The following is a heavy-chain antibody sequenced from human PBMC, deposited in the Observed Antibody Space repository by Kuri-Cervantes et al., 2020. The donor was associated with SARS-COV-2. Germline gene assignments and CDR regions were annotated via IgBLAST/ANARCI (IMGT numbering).Heavy chain of an antibody. CDR2: INHSGST. V-gene: IGHV4-34*01. D-gene: IGHD2-2*02. CDR3: AREGRNYCSSTNCYRVGRLRLDY. J-gene: IGHJ4*02. Sequence: ESLKISCAVYGGSFSGYYWSWIRQPPGKGLEWIGEINHSGSTNYNPSLKSRVTISVDTSKNQFFLRLSSVTAADTAIYYCAREGRNYCSSTNCYRVGRLRLDYWGQGSLVTVSS. CDR1: GGSFSGYY.